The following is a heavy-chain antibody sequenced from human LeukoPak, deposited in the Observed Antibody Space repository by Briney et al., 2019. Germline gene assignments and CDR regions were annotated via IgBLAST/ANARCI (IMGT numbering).Heavy chain of an antibody. CDR3: ARRYDILTGYFPPPSYYFDY. V-gene: IGHV5-51*01. J-gene: IGHJ4*02. Sequence: GESLTISCNGSGYSFPSYWIGWVRQMPGKGLEWMGIIYPGVSDTRYSPPFQGQVTISPDKTISTAYLQWSSLKASDTAMYYCARRYDILTGYFPPPSYYFDYWGQGTLVTVSS. CDR1: GYSFPSYW. CDR2: IYPGVSDT. D-gene: IGHD3-9*01.